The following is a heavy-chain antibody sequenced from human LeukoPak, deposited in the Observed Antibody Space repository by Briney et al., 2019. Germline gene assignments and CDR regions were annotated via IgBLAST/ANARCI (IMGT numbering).Heavy chain of an antibody. CDR1: GGSISSYY. V-gene: IGHV4-4*07. D-gene: IGHD3-22*01. J-gene: IGHJ4*02. CDR3: ARAYYYDSSGYYFFDY. CDR2: IYTSGST. Sequence: PSETLSLTCTVSGGSISSYYWSWIRQPAGKGLEWIGRIYTSGSTNYNPSLKSRVTISVDKSKNQFSLKPSSVTAADTAVYYCARAYYYDSSGYYFFDYWGQGTLVTVSS.